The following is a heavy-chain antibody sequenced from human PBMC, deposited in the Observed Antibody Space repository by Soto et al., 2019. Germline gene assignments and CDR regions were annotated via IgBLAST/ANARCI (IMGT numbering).Heavy chain of an antibody. J-gene: IGHJ4*02. V-gene: IGHV1-3*01. Sequence: QVQLVQSGAEVKKPGASVKVSCKASGYTLTSHAMHWVRQAPGQRLEWMGWINAGHGNTKYSQKFQGRVTITRDTSASTVYMELSSLRSEDTALYYCARDITIFGVVIISGFDSWGQGTLVTVSS. CDR3: ARDITIFGVVIISGFDS. CDR1: GYTLTSHA. CDR2: INAGHGNT. D-gene: IGHD3-3*01.